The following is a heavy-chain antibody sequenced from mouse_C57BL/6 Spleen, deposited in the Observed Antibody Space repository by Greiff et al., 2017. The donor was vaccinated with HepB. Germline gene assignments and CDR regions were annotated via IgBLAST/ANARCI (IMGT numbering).Heavy chain of an antibody. CDR2: IWSGGST. Sequence: VKLVESGPGLVQPSQSLSITCTVSGFSLTSYGVHWVRQSPGKGLEWLGVIWSGGSTDYNAAFISRLSISKDNSKSQVFFKMNSLQADDTAIYYCARNYPTPYYYGSALDYWGQGTTLTVSS. CDR1: GFSLTSYG. D-gene: IGHD1-1*01. J-gene: IGHJ2*01. V-gene: IGHV2-2*01. CDR3: ARNYPTPYYYGSALDY.